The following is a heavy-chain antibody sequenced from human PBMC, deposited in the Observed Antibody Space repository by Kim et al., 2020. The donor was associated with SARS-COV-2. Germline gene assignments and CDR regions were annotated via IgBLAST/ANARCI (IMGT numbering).Heavy chain of an antibody. CDR3: ASPMWYYDSSGYARAEYFQH. CDR1: GGTFSSYA. CDR2: IIPIFGIA. D-gene: IGHD3-22*01. V-gene: IGHV1-69*04. Sequence: SVKVSCKASGGTFSSYAISWVRQAPGQGLEWMGRIIPIFGIANYAQKFQGRVTITADKSTSTAYMELSSLRSEDTAVYYCASPMWYYDSSGYARAEYFQHWGQGTLVTVSS. J-gene: IGHJ1*01.